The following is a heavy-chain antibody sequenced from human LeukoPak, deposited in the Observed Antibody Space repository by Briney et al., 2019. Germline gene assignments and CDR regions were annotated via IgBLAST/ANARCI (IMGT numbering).Heavy chain of an antibody. Sequence: SETLSLTCTVSGGSISSSRDYWAWIRQPPGKGLEWIANIYYSGSTYYSPSLKSRVTISVDTSKNQFSLKLSSVTAADTAVYYCARGLYSSGWYAGYYFDYWGQGTLVTVSS. CDR3: ARGLYSSGWYAGYYFDY. V-gene: IGHV4-39*01. D-gene: IGHD6-19*01. CDR2: IYYSGST. J-gene: IGHJ4*02. CDR1: GGSISSSRDY.